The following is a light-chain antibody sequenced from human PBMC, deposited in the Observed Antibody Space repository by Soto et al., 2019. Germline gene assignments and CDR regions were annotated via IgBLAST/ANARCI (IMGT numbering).Light chain of an antibody. CDR1: SSNVGVNF. CDR2: RNN. V-gene: IGLV1-47*01. CDR3: VVCDDSLRGWV. Sequence: QSVLTQPPSASGTPGQRVTISCSGSSSNVGVNFVYWHQQIPGTAPKLLIYRNNQRPSGVPDRFSGSKSGTSASLAISGLRTEDEADYHCVVCDDSLRGWVFGGGTKLTVL. J-gene: IGLJ3*02.